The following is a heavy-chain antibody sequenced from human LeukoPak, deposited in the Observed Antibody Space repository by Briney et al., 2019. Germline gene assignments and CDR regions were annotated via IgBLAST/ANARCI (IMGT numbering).Heavy chain of an antibody. CDR1: GFTFDDYA. V-gene: IGHV3-9*01. CDR3: AKDHSSGGELPDY. D-gene: IGHD1-26*01. Sequence: GGSLRLSCAASGFTFDDYAMHWVRQAPGKGLEGVSGISWNSGSIGYADSVKGRFTISRDNAKNSLYLQMNSLRAEDTALYYCAKDHSSGGELPDYWGQGTLVTVSS. CDR2: ISWNSGSI. J-gene: IGHJ4*02.